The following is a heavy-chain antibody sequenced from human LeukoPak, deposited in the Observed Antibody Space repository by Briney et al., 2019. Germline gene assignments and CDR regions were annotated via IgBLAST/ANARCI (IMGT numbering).Heavy chain of an antibody. CDR2: IYHSGST. J-gene: IGHJ5*02. CDR1: GGSISSGGYS. Sequence: PSQTLSLTCAVSGGSISSGGYSWSWIRQPPGKGLEWIGYIYHSGSTYYNPSLKSRVTISVDRSKNQFSLKLSSVTAADTAVYYCARFPRYSGSYYEFDPWGQGTLVTVSS. D-gene: IGHD1-26*01. V-gene: IGHV4-30-2*02. CDR3: ARFPRYSGSYYEFDP.